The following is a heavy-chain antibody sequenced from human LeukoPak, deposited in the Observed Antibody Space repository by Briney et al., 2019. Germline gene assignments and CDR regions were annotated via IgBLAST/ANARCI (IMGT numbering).Heavy chain of an antibody. V-gene: IGHV3-33*06. Sequence: GRSLRLSCAASGFIFSSTGMHWVRQAPGKGLEWVAVIWFDGGNKYYADSVKGRFTISRDDSKNTVYLQMNSLRAEDTAVYYCTKDCEYCSNGYMDVWGKGTTVTVSS. J-gene: IGHJ6*03. D-gene: IGHD2-8*01. CDR3: TKDCEYCSNGYMDV. CDR2: IWFDGGNK. CDR1: GFIFSSTG.